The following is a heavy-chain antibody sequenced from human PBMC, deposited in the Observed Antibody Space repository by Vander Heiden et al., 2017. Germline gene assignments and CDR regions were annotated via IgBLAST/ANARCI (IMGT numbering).Heavy chain of an antibody. J-gene: IGHJ6*02. CDR1: GVSITTPGLG. Sequence: QIYLKEACPTLVKPKETRNLTCTLSGVSITTPGLGVGWFRQLPGKALEWLAVIYWDDDKRYSASLRSRLTITKDTYRNQVVLTVANMDPLDTGSYYCAGSKNAASAYYGMEVWGQGTTVTVSS. CDR2: IYWDDDK. D-gene: IGHD6-13*01. V-gene: IGHV2-5*02. CDR3: AGSKNAASAYYGMEV.